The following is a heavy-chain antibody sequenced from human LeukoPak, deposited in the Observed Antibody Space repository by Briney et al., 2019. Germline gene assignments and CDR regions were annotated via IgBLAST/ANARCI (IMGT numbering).Heavy chain of an antibody. D-gene: IGHD1-26*01. CDR3: ARGRELLLAVGYYFDY. J-gene: IGHJ4*02. Sequence: ASVKVSCKASGYTFTGYYMHWVRQAPGQGLEWMGWISPNSGGTNYAQKFQGRVTMTRDTSISTAYMELSRLRSDDTAVYYCARGRELLLAVGYYFDYWGQGTLVTVSS. CDR2: ISPNSGGT. CDR1: GYTFTGYY. V-gene: IGHV1-2*02.